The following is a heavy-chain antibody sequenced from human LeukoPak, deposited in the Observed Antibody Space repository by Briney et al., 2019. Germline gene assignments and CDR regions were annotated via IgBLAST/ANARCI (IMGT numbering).Heavy chain of an antibody. CDR3: ARLLANGISGDPDTFDV. CDR1: GGSLSGHY. J-gene: IGHJ3*01. CDR2: VSYTGRT. D-gene: IGHD3-22*01. Sequence: SETLSLTCTVSGGSLSGHYRSWIRQPPGKRLEWIGYVSYTGRTKYNPSLQSRVTISIDTSKSQFSLKLTSVTSADTAVYSCARLLANGISGDPDTFDVWGQGTTVIVSS. V-gene: IGHV4-59*11.